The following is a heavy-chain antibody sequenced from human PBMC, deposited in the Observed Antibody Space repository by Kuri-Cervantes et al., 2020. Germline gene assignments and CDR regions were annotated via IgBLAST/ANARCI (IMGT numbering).Heavy chain of an antibody. J-gene: IGHJ3*02. CDR2: IYWDDDR. V-gene: IGHV2-5*02. Sequence: SGSTLVKPTQTLPLTCTSSWFSRATHGGGVGWIRQPPGKALEWLALIYWDDDRRYNPSLKNRLTITKDTSRNQVVLLKTNMDPVDTATYCCVHIMFTCGGVMGDDAFDIWGQGTMVTVSS. CDR3: VHIMFTCGGVMGDDAFDI. D-gene: IGHD3-16*01. CDR1: WFSRATHGGG.